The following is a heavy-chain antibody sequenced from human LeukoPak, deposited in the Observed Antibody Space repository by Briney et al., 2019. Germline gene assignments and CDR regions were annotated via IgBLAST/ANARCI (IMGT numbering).Heavy chain of an antibody. Sequence: SETLSLTCTVSGGSISSGSYYWSWIRQPAGKGLEWIGRIYTSGSTNYNPSLKSRVTISVDTSKNQFSLKLSSVTAADTAVYYCARVNEDYFDYWGQGTLVTVSS. D-gene: IGHD2-8*01. CDR1: GGSISSGSYY. V-gene: IGHV4-61*02. CDR2: IYTSGST. CDR3: ARVNEDYFDY. J-gene: IGHJ4*02.